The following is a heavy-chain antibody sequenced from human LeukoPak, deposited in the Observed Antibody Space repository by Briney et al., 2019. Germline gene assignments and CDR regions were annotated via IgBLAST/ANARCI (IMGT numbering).Heavy chain of an antibody. V-gene: IGHV4-39*01. Sequence: SETLSLTCTVSGASISSNNYYWGWVRQPPGKGLEWIGNIYSSGNTYYNASLKSRVTIYIDTSKNQFSLNLSSVTAADTAVYYCAKSGYVVPDYWGQGTLVTVSS. CDR3: AKSGYVVPDY. CDR1: GASISSNNYY. CDR2: IYSSGNT. D-gene: IGHD3-16*01. J-gene: IGHJ4*02.